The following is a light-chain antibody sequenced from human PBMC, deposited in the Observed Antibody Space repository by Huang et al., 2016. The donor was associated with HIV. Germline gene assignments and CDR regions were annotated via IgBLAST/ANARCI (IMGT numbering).Light chain of an antibody. CDR1: QTVRNRF. CDR2: AAS. J-gene: IGKJ2*01. Sequence: EIVLTQSPATLYLSPGERATLSCGATQTVRNRFLAWFQQKPGLAPSLLIYAASVRTTGIPVRFRGSGSGTDFTLTISRLEHEDFAVYYCQQYGDSSYSFGQGTKLQIK. V-gene: IGKV3D-20*01. CDR3: QQYGDSSYS.